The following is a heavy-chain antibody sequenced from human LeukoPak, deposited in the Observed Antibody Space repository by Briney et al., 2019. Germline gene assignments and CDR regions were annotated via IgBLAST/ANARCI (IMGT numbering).Heavy chain of an antibody. V-gene: IGHV3-21*01. CDR1: GGSISSSSYY. J-gene: IGHJ2*01. CDR2: IKSTSDFI. CDR3: ARPLEGTGGNWYFDL. Sequence: ETLSLTCTVSGGSISSSSYYWGWVRQAPGKGLEWVSSIKSTSDFIFYSDSVKGRFTVSRDNAKNSLYLQMNSLRAEDTAVYYCARPLEGTGGNWYFDLWGRGTLVTVSS. D-gene: IGHD1-14*01.